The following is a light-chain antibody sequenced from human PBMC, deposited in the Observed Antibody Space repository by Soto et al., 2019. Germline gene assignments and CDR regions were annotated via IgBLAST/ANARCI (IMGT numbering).Light chain of an antibody. CDR3: QLYGSSTLYT. J-gene: IGKJ2*01. Sequence: EVVMTQSPATLSVSPGERATLSCRASQSVSSNLAWYQQKPGQAPRLLIYAATRRATGIPDRFSGSGSGTDFTLTISRLEPEDFAVYYCQLYGSSTLYTFGQGTKVDIK. CDR2: AAT. CDR1: QSVSSN. V-gene: IGKV3-20*01.